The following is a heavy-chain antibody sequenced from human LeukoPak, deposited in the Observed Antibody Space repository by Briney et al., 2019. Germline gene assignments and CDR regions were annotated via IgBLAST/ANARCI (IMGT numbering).Heavy chain of an antibody. Sequence: ASVKVSCKASGYTFTSYGISWVRQAPGQGLEWMGWISAYNGNTNYAQKLQGRVTMTTDTSTSTAYMELRSLRSDDTAVYYCARQRSIAARPERFDYWGQGTLVTVSS. CDR2: ISAYNGNT. CDR1: GYTFTSYG. CDR3: ARQRSIAARPERFDY. V-gene: IGHV1-18*01. D-gene: IGHD6-6*01. J-gene: IGHJ4*02.